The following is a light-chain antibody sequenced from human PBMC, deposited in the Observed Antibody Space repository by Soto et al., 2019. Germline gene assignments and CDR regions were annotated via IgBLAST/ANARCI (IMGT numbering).Light chain of an antibody. CDR3: QQRSNWPLT. Sequence: DIQMTQSPSTLSASVGDRVTITCRASQSISSWLAWYQHKPGKAPQLLIYKAPTLRSGVPSRFSGSESGTEFTLTITGLKPDDFAVYYCQQRSNWPLTVGGGTKV. J-gene: IGKJ4*01. V-gene: IGKV1-5*03. CDR1: QSISSW. CDR2: KAP.